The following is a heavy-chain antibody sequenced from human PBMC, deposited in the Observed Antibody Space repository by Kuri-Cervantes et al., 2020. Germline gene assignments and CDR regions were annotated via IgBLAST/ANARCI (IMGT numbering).Heavy chain of an antibody. CDR3: AKDRKYGSGTYYFDS. D-gene: IGHD3-10*01. CDR2: ISGSGGST. CDR1: GFTFSSYA. V-gene: IGHV3-23*01. Sequence: GESLKISCAASGFTFSSYAMSWVRQAPGKGLEWVSAISGSGGSTYYADSVKGRFTISKDNFKNTVYLQMNSLRAEDTAMYYCAKDRKYGSGTYYFDSWGQGTLVTVSS. J-gene: IGHJ4*02.